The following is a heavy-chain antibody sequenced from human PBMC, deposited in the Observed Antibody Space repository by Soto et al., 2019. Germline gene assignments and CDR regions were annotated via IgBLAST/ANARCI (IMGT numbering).Heavy chain of an antibody. J-gene: IGHJ4*02. CDR1: GFTYSRYG. V-gene: IGHV3-30*18. CDR2: ISYDGSNK. Sequence: PGGSLRRSCAASGFTYSRYGMHWVRQDPGKGLEWVAVISYDGSNKYYADSVKGRFTISRDNSKNTLYLQMNSLRAEDTAVYYCAKSGYMITFGGVIGNFDYWGQGTLVTVSS. D-gene: IGHD3-16*02. CDR3: AKSGYMITFGGVIGNFDY.